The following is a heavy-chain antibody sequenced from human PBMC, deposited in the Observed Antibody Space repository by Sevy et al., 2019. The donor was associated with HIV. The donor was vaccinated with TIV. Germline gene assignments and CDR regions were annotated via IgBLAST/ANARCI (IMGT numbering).Heavy chain of an antibody. J-gene: IGHJ4*02. Sequence: GGSLRLSCAASGFTFSNFEMNWVRQAPGKGLEWISYITSSGSTIYYADSVQGRFTISRDNAKNSLFLQMNSLRAEDTAVYYCARATYYYDSSGPYYFDYWGQGTVVTVSS. CDR3: ARATYYYDSSGPYYFDY. CDR2: ITSSGSTI. D-gene: IGHD3-22*01. CDR1: GFTFSNFE. V-gene: IGHV3-48*03.